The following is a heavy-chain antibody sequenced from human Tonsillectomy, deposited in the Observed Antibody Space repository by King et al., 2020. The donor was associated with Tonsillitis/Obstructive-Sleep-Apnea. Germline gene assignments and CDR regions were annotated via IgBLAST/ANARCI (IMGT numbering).Heavy chain of an antibody. CDR1: GGSISSSSYY. D-gene: IGHD2-2*01. J-gene: IGHJ5*02. CDR2: SYYSGST. CDR3: ARGGGYCSSTSCYLLT. Sequence: QLQESGPGLVKPSETLSLTCTVSGGSISSSSYYLGWIRQPPGKGLEWIGSSYYSGSTYYNTSHKSRVTISVDKSKNQFSLKLSPVTAADTAVYYCARGGGYCSSTSCYLLTWGQGTLVTVSS. V-gene: IGHV4-39*01.